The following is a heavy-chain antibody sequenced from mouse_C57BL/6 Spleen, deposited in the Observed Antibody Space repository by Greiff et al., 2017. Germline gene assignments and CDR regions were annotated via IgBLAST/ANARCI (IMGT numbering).Heavy chain of an antibody. CDR2: IDPEDGDT. D-gene: IGHD2-5*01. CDR1: GFNIKDYY. V-gene: IGHV14-1*01. J-gene: IGHJ4*01. CDR3: TTSYSNHYYAMDY. Sequence: EVQGVESGAELVRPGASVKLSCTASGFNIKDYYMHWVKQRPEQGLEWIGRIDPEDGDTEYAPKFQGKATMTADTSSNTAYLQLSSLTSEDTAVYYCTTSYSNHYYAMDYWGQGTSVTVSS.